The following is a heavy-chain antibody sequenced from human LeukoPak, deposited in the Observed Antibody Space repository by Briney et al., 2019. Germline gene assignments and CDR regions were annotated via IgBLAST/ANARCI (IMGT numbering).Heavy chain of an antibody. V-gene: IGHV3-23*01. CDR1: GFTFSSSA. Sequence: PGGSLRFSCAASGFTFSSSAMSWVRQAPGKGLEWVSAISNNGGYTYYADSVQGRFTISRDNSKSTLCLQMNSLRAEDTAVYYCAPHLVYCTDGSCYFPYRAQGTLVTFSS. J-gene: IGHJ4*02. CDR3: APHLVYCTDGSCYFPY. CDR2: ISNNGGYT. D-gene: IGHD2-15*01.